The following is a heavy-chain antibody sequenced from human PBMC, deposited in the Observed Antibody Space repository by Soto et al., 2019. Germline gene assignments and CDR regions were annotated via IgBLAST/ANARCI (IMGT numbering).Heavy chain of an antibody. D-gene: IGHD1-26*01. CDR1: GGTFSSYA. V-gene: IGHV1-69*05. CDR2: IIPIFGTA. Sequence: SLKVSCKAFGGTFSSYAINWVRQAPVQGLEWMGWIIPIFGTANYAQKFQGRVTMTRDNSMSTAYMELSSRRSEDTAVYYCARELWTVGATLDFDYWGQGILVNVST. CDR3: ARELWTVGATLDFDY. J-gene: IGHJ4*02.